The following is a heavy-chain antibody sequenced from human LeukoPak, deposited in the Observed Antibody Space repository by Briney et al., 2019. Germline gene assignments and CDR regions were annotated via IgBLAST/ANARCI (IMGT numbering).Heavy chain of an antibody. V-gene: IGHV1-69*06. Sequence: SVKVSCKASGGTFISYAISWVRQAPGQGLEWMGGIIPIFGTANYAQKFQGRVTITADKSTSTAYMELSSLRSEDTAVYYCARARDGQVFYYYGMDVWGKGTTVTVSS. J-gene: IGHJ6*04. CDR1: GGTFISYA. D-gene: IGHD5/OR15-5a*01. CDR3: ARARDGQVFYYYGMDV. CDR2: IIPIFGTA.